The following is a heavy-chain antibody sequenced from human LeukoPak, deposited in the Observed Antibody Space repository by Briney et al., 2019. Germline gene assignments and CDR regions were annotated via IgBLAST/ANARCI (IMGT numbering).Heavy chain of an antibody. J-gene: IGHJ4*02. D-gene: IGHD6-6*01. V-gene: IGHV1-69*04. Sequence: GASVKVSCKASGGTFSSYAISWVRQAPGQGLEWMGRIIPILGIANYAQRFQGRVTITADESTSTAYMELSSLRSEDTAVYYCARVMDSSSSDLDSWGQGTLVTVSS. CDR1: GGTFSSYA. CDR3: ARVMDSSSSDLDS. CDR2: IIPILGIA.